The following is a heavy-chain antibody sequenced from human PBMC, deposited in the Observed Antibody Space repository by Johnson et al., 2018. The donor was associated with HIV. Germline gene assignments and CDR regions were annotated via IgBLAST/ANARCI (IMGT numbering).Heavy chain of an antibody. CDR1: GFTFSRYD. J-gene: IGHJ3*01. CDR3: ATVWRNEGRHSFDA. Sequence: MQLVESGGGLVQPGGSLRLSCAASGFTFSRYDMHWVRQATGKGLEWVSGIGTAGDTYYPGSVKGRFTISRDNANNSMYLQMNSLRAEDTAVYFCATVWRNEGRHSFDAWGQGTMVTVSS. D-gene: IGHD1-1*01. CDR2: IGTAGDT. V-gene: IGHV3-13*01.